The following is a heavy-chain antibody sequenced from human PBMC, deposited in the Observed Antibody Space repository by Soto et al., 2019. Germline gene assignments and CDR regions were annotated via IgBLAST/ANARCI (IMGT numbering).Heavy chain of an antibody. CDR2: IIPILGIA. CDR3: ARDSSGWPYYFDY. J-gene: IGHJ4*02. Sequence: QVQLVQSGAEVKKPGSSVKVSCKASGGTFSSYTISWVRQAPGQGLEWMGRIIPILGIANYAQKFQGRVTITADKSTSTAYMELSSLRSEDTAVYYCARDSSGWPYYFDYWGQGTLVTVSS. CDR1: GGTFSSYT. V-gene: IGHV1-69*08. D-gene: IGHD6-19*01.